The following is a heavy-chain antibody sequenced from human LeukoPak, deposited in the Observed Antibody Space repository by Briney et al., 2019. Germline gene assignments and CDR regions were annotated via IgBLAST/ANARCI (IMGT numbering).Heavy chain of an antibody. D-gene: IGHD6-13*01. Sequence: SVKVSCKASGGTFSSYAISWVRQAPGQGLEWMGGIIPIFGTANYAQKFQGRVTITADESTSTAYMELSSLRSEDTAVYYCARVGSAAAGSYFFDYWGQGTLVTVSS. CDR1: GGTFSSYA. J-gene: IGHJ4*02. V-gene: IGHV1-69*13. CDR3: ARVGSAAAGSYFFDY. CDR2: IIPIFGTA.